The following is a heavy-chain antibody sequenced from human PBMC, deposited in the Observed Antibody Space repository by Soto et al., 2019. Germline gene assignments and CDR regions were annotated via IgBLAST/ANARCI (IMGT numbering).Heavy chain of an antibody. CDR2: IYYSGST. J-gene: IGHJ4*02. CDR3: ARAPYSSSWYYFDY. Sequence: PSETLSLTCTVSGGSISSYYWSWIRQPPGKGLEWIGYIYYSGSTNYNPSLKSRVTISVDKSKNQFSLKLSSVTAADTAVYYCARAPYSSSWYYFDYWGQGTLVTVSS. CDR1: GGSISSYY. V-gene: IGHV4-59*12. D-gene: IGHD6-13*01.